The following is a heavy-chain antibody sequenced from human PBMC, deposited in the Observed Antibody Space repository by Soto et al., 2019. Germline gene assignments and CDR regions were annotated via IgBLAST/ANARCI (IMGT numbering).Heavy chain of an antibody. CDR2: IGGSGRTT. CDR3: AKSRYSDSSGDFYDY. J-gene: IGHJ4*02. Sequence: AASAFTFNNYAMSWARQAPGKGLEWVSGIGGSGRTTYYADSVKGRFTISRDNSNNTLFLQMNSLRAEDTAVYYCAKSRYSDSSGDFYDYWGQGTLVTVSS. D-gene: IGHD3-22*01. CDR1: AFTFNNYA. V-gene: IGHV3-23*01.